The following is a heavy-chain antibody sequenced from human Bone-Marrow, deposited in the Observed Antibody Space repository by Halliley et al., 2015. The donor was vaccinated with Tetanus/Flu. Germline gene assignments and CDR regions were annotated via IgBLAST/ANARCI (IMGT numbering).Heavy chain of an antibody. V-gene: IGHV3-23*01. J-gene: IGHJ3*02. CDR1: GFTFSTFA. CDR2: ISGIGGTI. D-gene: IGHD2-21*02. Sequence: AASGFTFSTFAMNWVRQAPGKGLEWVSGISGIGGTIFYADSVKGRFTISRDNSKNTLSLQMNSLRAEDTAVYYCAKGGPWGVVTATGASDIWGRGTMVTVSS. CDR3: AKGGPWGVVTATGASDI.